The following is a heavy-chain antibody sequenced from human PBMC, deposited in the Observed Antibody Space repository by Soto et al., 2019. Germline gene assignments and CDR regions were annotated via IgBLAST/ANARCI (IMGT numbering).Heavy chain of an antibody. Sequence: GALRLPFAASGFTFRSFTMNWVRQAPGKGLEWVSTISSNSAYIYYTDALRGRFTISRDNAKNSLHLQMNSLRAEDTAVYYCTRDASRDSSARGWFDPWGPGTLVTVSS. CDR2: ISSNSAYI. V-gene: IGHV3-21*01. D-gene: IGHD6-13*01. J-gene: IGHJ5*02. CDR1: GFTFRSFT. CDR3: TRDASRDSSARGWFDP.